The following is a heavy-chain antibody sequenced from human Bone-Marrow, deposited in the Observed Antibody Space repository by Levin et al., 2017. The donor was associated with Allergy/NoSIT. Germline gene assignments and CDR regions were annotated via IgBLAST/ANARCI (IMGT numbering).Heavy chain of an antibody. CDR3: ARRGDYYDSSGNYYLWLFES. CDR2: VAAYNHET. V-gene: IGHV1-18*01. D-gene: IGHD3-22*01. J-gene: IGHJ5*01. Sequence: PGASVKVSCKASGYRFTKFGISWLRQAPGQGLEWMGWVAAYNHETKYAEKFQDRVVVTIDPYTNTAFLEVRSLRNDDTAVFYCARRGDYYDSSGNYYLWLFESWGQGTLVTVSS. CDR1: GYRFTKFG.